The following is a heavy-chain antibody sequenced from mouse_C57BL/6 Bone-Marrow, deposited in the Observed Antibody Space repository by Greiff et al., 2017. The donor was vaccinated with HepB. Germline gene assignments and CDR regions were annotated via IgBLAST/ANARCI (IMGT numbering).Heavy chain of an antibody. CDR3: ARESTTVVARNWFAY. CDR1: GYTFTSYW. CDR2: INPSSGYT. D-gene: IGHD1-1*01. J-gene: IGHJ3*01. V-gene: IGHV1-7*01. Sequence: VQLVESGAELAKPGASVKLSCKASGYTFTSYWMHWVKQRPGQGLEWIGYINPSSGYTKYNQKFKDKATLTADKSSSTAYMQLSSLTYEDSAVYYCARESTTVVARNWFAYWGQGTLVTVSA.